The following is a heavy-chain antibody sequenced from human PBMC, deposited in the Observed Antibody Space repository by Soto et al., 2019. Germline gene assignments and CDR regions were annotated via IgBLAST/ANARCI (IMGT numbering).Heavy chain of an antibody. CDR1: GFTFSGSA. D-gene: IGHD6-13*01. CDR2: IRSKANSYAT. V-gene: IGHV3-73*01. Sequence: PGGSLRLSCAASGFTFSGSAMHWVRQASGKGLEWVGRIRSKANSYATAYAASVKGRFTISRDDSKNTAYLQMNSLKTEDTAVYYCTRPGYSCSWLVHYYYYYMDVWGKGTTVTVSS. CDR3: TRPGYSCSWLVHYYYYYMDV. J-gene: IGHJ6*03.